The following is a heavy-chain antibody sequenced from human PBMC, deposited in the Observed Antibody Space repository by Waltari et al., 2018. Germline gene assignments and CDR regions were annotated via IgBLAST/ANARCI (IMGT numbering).Heavy chain of an antibody. J-gene: IGHJ5*02. CDR1: GFSLSTNEVG. D-gene: IGHD6-19*01. V-gene: IGHV2-5*01. CDR2: IYWNDDK. Sequence: QITFKESGPTLVKPTQTLTLTCTCSGFSLSTNEVGVGWLRQPPGKALEWLANIYWNDDKRYSPSLKSRLTITKDTSKNQVVLTMTNVDPVDTATYFCAHTEQFAPAVWFGPWGQGTLVAVSS. CDR3: AHTEQFAPAVWFGP.